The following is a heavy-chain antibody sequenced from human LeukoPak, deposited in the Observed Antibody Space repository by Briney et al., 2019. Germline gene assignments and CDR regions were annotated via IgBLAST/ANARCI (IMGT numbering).Heavy chain of an antibody. D-gene: IGHD3-10*02. CDR3: AELGITMIGGV. Sequence: GGSLRLSCAASGFTFSRYEMNWVRQGPGKGLEWVSYISSSGSTIYYADSVKGGFTISRDNAKNPLYLQMNSLRAEDTAVYYCAELGITMIGGVWGKGTTVTISS. J-gene: IGHJ6*04. CDR2: ISSSGSTI. CDR1: GFTFSRYE. V-gene: IGHV3-48*03.